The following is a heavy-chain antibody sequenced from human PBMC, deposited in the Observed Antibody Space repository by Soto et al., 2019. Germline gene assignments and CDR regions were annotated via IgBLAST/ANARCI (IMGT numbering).Heavy chain of an antibody. CDR3: AKNGLSSSPSATDS. D-gene: IGHD6-6*01. Sequence: PGGSLRLSCATSGFTFSSNGMSWVRQAPGKGLDWVSGISGSGRNTYYADSVKGRFTISRDNSKNTLFLQMNSLRAEDTAVYYCAKNGLSSSPSATDSWGQGNRVTVSS. V-gene: IGHV3-23*01. CDR2: ISGSGRNT. J-gene: IGHJ4*02. CDR1: GFTFSSNG.